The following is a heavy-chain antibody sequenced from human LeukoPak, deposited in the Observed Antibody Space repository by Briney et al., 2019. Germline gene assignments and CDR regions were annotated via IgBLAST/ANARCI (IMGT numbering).Heavy chain of an antibody. D-gene: IGHD4-17*01. CDR1: GGSISSYY. Sequence: SETLSLTCTVSGGSISSYYWSWIRQPPGKGLEWIGYIYYSGSTNYNPSLKSRVTISVDKSKYQFSLKLSSVTAADTAVYYCAREGDYEEWRAWFDPWGQGTLVTVSS. J-gene: IGHJ5*02. V-gene: IGHV4-59*01. CDR2: IYYSGST. CDR3: AREGDYEEWRAWFDP.